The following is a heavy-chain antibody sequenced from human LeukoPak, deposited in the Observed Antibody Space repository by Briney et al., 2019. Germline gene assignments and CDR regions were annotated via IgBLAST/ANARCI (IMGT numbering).Heavy chain of an antibody. V-gene: IGHV3-23*01. Sequence: GGSLRLFCAASGFTFGIYAMSWVRQSPVKGLEWVSTITRSAETTYYADSVKGRFSIFRDNSKNTLDLQMNSLTAEDTAVYYCAKSPDYNDGSGYPEAFDIWGQGTMVIVSS. D-gene: IGHD3-22*01. CDR2: ITRSAETT. CDR1: GFTFGIYA. J-gene: IGHJ3*02. CDR3: AKSPDYNDGSGYPEAFDI.